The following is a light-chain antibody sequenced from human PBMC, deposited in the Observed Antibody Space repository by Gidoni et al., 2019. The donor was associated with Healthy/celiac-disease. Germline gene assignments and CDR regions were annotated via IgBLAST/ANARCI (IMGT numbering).Light chain of an antibody. J-gene: IGKJ4*01. V-gene: IGKV3D-15*01. CDR3: QQYNNWPLT. CDR1: QSVSSN. CDR2: GAS. Sequence: ELVITQSPATLSVSPGERATLSCRASQSVSSNLAWYQQKPGQAPRLLIYGASTRATGIPARFSGSGSGTEFTLTISSLQSEDFAVYYWQQYNNWPLTFGGGTKVEIK.